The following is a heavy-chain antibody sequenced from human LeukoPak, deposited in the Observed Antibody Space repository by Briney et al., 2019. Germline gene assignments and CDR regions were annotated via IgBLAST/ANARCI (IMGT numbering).Heavy chain of an antibody. CDR2: TYYRSKWYN. J-gene: IGHJ4*02. V-gene: IGHV6-1*01. Sequence: SQTLSLTCAISGDSVSRNSWNWIRQSPSRGLEWLGRTYYRSKWYNDYAVSVKSRITINPDTSKNQFSLQLNSVTPKDTAVYYCARDDYDSSGYYLGRLDYWGQGTLVTVSS. CDR1: GDSVSRNS. D-gene: IGHD3-22*01. CDR3: ARDDYDSSGYYLGRLDY.